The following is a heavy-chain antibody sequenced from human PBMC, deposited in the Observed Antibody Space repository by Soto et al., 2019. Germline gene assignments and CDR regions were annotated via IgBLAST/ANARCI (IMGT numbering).Heavy chain of an antibody. CDR2: IHSTGST. Sequence: QVQLQESGPGLVKPSETLSLTCTVSGDSMNSNYWNWIRQPPSKGPEWIGYIHSTGSTDQNPSLKSRATISIDTSKNQFSLTLTFVTAADTAVYYCVRGRSVTRSFYFDYWGRGTLVTVSS. CDR1: GDSMNSNY. CDR3: VRGRSVTRSFYFDY. D-gene: IGHD2-21*02. V-gene: IGHV4-59*01. J-gene: IGHJ4*02.